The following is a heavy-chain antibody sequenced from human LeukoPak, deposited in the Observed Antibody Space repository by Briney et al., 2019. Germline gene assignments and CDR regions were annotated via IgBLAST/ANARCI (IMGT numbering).Heavy chain of an antibody. Sequence: PSETLSLTCTVSGGSISSYYWSWIRQPAGKGLEWIGRIYTSGSITYNPSLKSRVTISVDTSKNQFSLKLSSVTAADTAVYYCAREGNYVWGSYRPNWFDPWGQGTLVTVSS. CDR3: AREGNYVWGSYRPNWFDP. CDR2: IYTSGSI. J-gene: IGHJ5*02. D-gene: IGHD3-16*02. V-gene: IGHV4-4*07. CDR1: GGSISSYY.